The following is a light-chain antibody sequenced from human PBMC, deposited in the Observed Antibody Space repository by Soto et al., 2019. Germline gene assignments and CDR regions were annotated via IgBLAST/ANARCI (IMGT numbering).Light chain of an antibody. CDR2: GAS. CDR3: QQYNNWPPFT. CDR1: QSVSSS. J-gene: IGKJ3*01. V-gene: IGKV3-15*01. Sequence: EIVMTQSPATLSVSPGERVTLSCRASQSVSSSLAWYQQKPGQAPRLLIYGASTRATGIPARFSGSGSGTEFTLTISSLQSEDFAVYYWQQYNNWPPFTFGPGTKVDIK.